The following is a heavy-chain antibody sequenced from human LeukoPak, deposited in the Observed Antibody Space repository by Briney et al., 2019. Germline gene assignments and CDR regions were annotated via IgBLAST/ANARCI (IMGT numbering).Heavy chain of an antibody. CDR2: IYYSGST. CDR1: GGPISSYY. V-gene: IGHV4-59*01. CDR3: ARSGYYGSGPYYFDY. D-gene: IGHD3-10*01. J-gene: IGHJ4*02. Sequence: SETLSLTCTVSGGPISSYYWSWIRQPPGKGLEWIGYIYYSGSTNYNPSLKSRVTISVDTSKNQFSLKLSSVTAADTAVYYCARSGYYGSGPYYFDYWGQGTLVTVSS.